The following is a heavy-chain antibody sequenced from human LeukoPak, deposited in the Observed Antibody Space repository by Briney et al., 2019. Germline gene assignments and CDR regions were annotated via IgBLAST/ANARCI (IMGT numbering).Heavy chain of an antibody. Sequence: SETLSLTCTVSGGSISSSSYYWGWIRQPPGKGLEWIGSIYYSGSTYYNPSLKSRVTISVDTSKNQFSLKLSSVTAADTAVYYCARFDSSAYRYFHHWGQGTLVTVSS. V-gene: IGHV4-39*01. J-gene: IGHJ4*02. D-gene: IGHD3-22*01. CDR1: GGSISSSSYY. CDR3: ARFDSSAYRYFHH. CDR2: IYYSGST.